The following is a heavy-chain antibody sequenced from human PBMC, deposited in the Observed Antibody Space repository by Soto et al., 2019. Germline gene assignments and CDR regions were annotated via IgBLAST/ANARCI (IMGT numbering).Heavy chain of an antibody. CDR2: INQDGSQK. CDR3: SGGVGDAF. V-gene: IGHV3-7*04. J-gene: IGHJ4*02. CDR1: ESTVRRDW. D-gene: IGHD1-26*01. Sequence: EVHLVESGGGLVQTGGSLRLSCAIYESTVRRDWMNWVRQAPGKGREWVAHINQDGSQKYYVDSVKGRFTISRDNANNLLSLQMTTRGAEDTAIYYCSGGVGDAFWGQGTLVTVSS.